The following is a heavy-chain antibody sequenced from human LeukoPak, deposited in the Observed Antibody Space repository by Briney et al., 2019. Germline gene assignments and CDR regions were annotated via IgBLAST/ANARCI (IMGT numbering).Heavy chain of an antibody. J-gene: IGHJ4*02. CDR1: GFTFFNYG. Sequence: GGSLRLSCAASGFTFFNYGMHWVRQAPGKGLDWVAVIWNDGSYKYYADPAKGRFTISRDNPKNTLYLQMNSLRAEDTAIYYCAKVVQYTASTGTGLDYWGQGTLVTVPS. CDR3: AKVVQYTASTGTGLDY. CDR2: IWNDGSYK. D-gene: IGHD6-13*01. V-gene: IGHV3-33*06.